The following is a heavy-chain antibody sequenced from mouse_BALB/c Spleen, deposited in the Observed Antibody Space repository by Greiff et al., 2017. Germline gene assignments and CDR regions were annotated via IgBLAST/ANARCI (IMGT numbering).Heavy chain of an antibody. CDR3: ARPGTTATWDV. D-gene: IGHD1-2*01. CDR1: GYTFTSYV. CDR2: INPYNDGT. J-gene: IGHJ1*01. V-gene: IGHV1-14*01. Sequence: VQLQQSGPELVKPGASVKMSCKASGYTFTSYVMHWVKQKPGQGLEWIGDINPYNDGTKYNEKFKGKATLTSDKSSSTAYMELSSLTSEDSAVYDCARPGTTATWDVWGAGTTVTVSS.